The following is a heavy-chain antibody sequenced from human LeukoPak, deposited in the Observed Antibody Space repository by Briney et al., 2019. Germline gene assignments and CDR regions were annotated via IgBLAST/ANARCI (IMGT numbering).Heavy chain of an antibody. Sequence: PGGYLRLSCAAYGFTFYNAWMNWVRQAPGEGLEWVDRIKSKKVGGTTDYAAPVKGRFTISRDDSKNTVYLQMNSLKIEDTAVYYCTSHAAFDPWGQGTLVTVSS. CDR2: IKSKKVGGTT. V-gene: IGHV3-15*01. CDR3: TSHAAFDP. J-gene: IGHJ5*02. CDR1: GFTFYNAW.